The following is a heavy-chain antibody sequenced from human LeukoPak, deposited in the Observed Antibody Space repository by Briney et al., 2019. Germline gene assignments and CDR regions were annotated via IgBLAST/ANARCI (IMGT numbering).Heavy chain of an antibody. CDR3: ARALIVGAIDY. CDR2: IIPILGIA. CDR1: GGTFSSYA. V-gene: IGHV1-69*04. D-gene: IGHD1-26*01. J-gene: IGHJ4*02. Sequence: GASVTVSCKASGGTFSSYAISWVRQAPGQGLEWMGRIIPILGIANYAQKFQGRVTITADKSTSTAYMELSSLRSEDTAVYYCARALIVGAIDYWGQGTLVTVSS.